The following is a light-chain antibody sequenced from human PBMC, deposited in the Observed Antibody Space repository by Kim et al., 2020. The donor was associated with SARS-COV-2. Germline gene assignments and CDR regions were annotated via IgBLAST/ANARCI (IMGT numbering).Light chain of an antibody. CDR3: QSYDSSTPYV. CDR2: DYN. V-gene: IGLV6-57*03. J-gene: IGLJ1*01. Sequence: TLRCSCTRSSGSIASNFIQWYQQHPSSAPTPVIYDYNHRPSALPDRFSGSIASSSNSASLTISGLKTEDEADYYCQSYDSSTPYVFGTGTKVTVL. CDR1: SGSIASNF.